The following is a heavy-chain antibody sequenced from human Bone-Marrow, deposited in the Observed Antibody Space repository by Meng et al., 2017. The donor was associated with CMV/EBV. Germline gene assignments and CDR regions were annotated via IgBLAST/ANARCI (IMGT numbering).Heavy chain of an antibody. J-gene: IGHJ6*02. D-gene: IGHD3-3*01. CDR2: IYYSGST. V-gene: IGHV4-39*07. CDR1: GGSISSSSYY. Sequence: SETLSLTCTVSGGSISSSSYYWGWIRQPPGKGLEWIGSIYYSGSTYYNPSLKSRVTISVDTSKNQFSLKLSSVTAADTAVYYCARDGVSVGVYYGMDDWGQGTTVTVSS. CDR3: ARDGVSVGVYYGMDD.